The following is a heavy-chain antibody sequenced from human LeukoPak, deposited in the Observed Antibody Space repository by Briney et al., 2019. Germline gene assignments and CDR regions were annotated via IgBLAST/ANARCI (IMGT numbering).Heavy chain of an antibody. CDR2: ISANNGEI. Sequence: ASVKVSCKASGYTFTNYGISWVRQAPGQGLEWMSWISANNGEIRYAQNFQGRVTMTTDTSTTTAYMELRSLRSDDTAVYYCARVPPSAHQLFRSYYWGQGTQVTVSS. CDR3: ARVPPSAHQLFRSYY. J-gene: IGHJ4*02. CDR1: GYTFTNYG. V-gene: IGHV1-18*04. D-gene: IGHD2-2*01.